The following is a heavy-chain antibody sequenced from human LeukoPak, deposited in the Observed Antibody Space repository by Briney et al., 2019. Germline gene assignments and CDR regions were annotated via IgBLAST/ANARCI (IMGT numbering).Heavy chain of an antibody. CDR1: GGTFSSYA. V-gene: IGHV1-69*05. D-gene: IGHD3-22*01. Sequence: SVKVSCKASGGTFSSYAISWVRQAPGQGLEWMGGIIPIFGIANYAQKFQGRVTITTDESTSTAYMELSSLRSEDTAVYYCARTPNYYDSSGYYYWGQGTLVTVSS. CDR2: IIPIFGIA. CDR3: ARTPNYYDSSGYYY. J-gene: IGHJ4*02.